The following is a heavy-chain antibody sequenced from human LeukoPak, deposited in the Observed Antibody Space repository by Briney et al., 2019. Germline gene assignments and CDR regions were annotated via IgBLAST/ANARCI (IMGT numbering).Heavy chain of an antibody. D-gene: IGHD3-10*01. J-gene: IGHJ5*02. V-gene: IGHV1-8*01. CDR3: AREPSVYYGSGSSHGRLTNCFDP. CDR2: MNPNSGNT. Sequence: ASVKVSCKASGYTFTSYDINWLRQATGQGLEWMGWMNPNSGNTGYAQKFQGRVTMTRNTSISTAYMELSSLRSEDTAVYYGAREPSVYYGSGSSHGRLTNCFDPWGQGTLVTVSS. CDR1: GYTFTSYD.